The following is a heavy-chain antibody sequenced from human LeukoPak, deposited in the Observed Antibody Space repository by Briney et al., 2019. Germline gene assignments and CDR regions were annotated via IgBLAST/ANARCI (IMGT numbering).Heavy chain of an antibody. Sequence: ASVKVSCKASGYTFTSYGISWVRQAPGQGLEWMGRISAYNGNTNYAQKLQGRVTMTTDTSTSTAYMELRSLRSDDTAVYYCATRPAYNWNYDYWGQGTLVTVSS. CDR3: ATRPAYNWNYDY. D-gene: IGHD1-7*01. V-gene: IGHV1-18*01. J-gene: IGHJ4*02. CDR1: GYTFTSYG. CDR2: ISAYNGNT.